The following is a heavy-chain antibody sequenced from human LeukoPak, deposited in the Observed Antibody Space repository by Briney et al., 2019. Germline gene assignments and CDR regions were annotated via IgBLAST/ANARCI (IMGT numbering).Heavy chain of an antibody. CDR2: IYYSGST. J-gene: IGHJ4*02. CDR1: GGSISSSSYY. V-gene: IGHV4-39*01. Sequence: MSSETLSLTCTVSGGSISSSSYYWGWIRQPPGKGLEWIGSIYYSGSTYYNPSLKSRVTISVDTSKNQFSLKLSSVTAADTAVYYCARLVRVALYYFDYWGRGTLVTVSS. D-gene: IGHD2-15*01. CDR3: ARLVRVALYYFDY.